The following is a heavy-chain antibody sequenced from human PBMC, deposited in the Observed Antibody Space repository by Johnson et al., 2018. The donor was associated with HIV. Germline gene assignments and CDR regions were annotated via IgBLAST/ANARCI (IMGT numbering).Heavy chain of an antibody. CDR1: GFTFSSYG. V-gene: IGHV3-30*18. Sequence: VHLVESGGGVVQPGRSLRLSCAASGFTFSSYGMHWVRQAPGKGLEWVTVISYDGSNKYYADSVKGRFTISRDNSKNTLFLQMNSLGPEDTAVYYCAKGRAQHLDGGAFDIWGQGTMVTVSS. CDR2: ISYDGSNK. CDR3: AKGRAQHLDGGAFDI. J-gene: IGHJ3*02. D-gene: IGHD6-13*01.